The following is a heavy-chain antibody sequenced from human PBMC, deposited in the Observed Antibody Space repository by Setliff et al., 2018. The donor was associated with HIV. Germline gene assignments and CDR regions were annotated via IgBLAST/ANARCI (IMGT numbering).Heavy chain of an antibody. D-gene: IGHD2-21*02. CDR3: TRDLTRTVMTREGPSYYYYYMDV. CDR2: INTNTGSP. J-gene: IGHJ6*03. V-gene: IGHV7-4-1*02. CDR1: GYTFTDYG. Sequence: ASVKVSCKASGYTFTDYGMNWVRQAPGQGLEWMGWINTNTGSPTYARGFTGRFVFSLDTSIGTTYLQINSLEAEDTAVYYCTRDLTRTVMTREGPSYYYYYMDVWGKGTTVTVSS.